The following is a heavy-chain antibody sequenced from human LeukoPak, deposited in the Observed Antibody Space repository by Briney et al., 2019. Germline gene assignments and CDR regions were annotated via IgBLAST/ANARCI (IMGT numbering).Heavy chain of an antibody. D-gene: IGHD5-18*01. V-gene: IGHV4-59*01. Sequence: SETLSLTCSVSGVSITSNYWSWIRQPPGKGLEWLGYTHHSGATSYNPSLKSRSTMSLDTSNNQFSLKLSPVTAADTAVYYCARSSGHSYGDFDYWGQGNLVTVSS. J-gene: IGHJ4*02. CDR1: GVSITSNY. CDR2: THHSGAT. CDR3: ARSSGHSYGDFDY.